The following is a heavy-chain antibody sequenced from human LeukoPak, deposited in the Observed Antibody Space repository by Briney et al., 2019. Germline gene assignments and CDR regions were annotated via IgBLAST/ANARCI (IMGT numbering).Heavy chain of an antibody. CDR2: INYSGRT. CDR1: GGPMRSFY. CDR3: ATLALEPGGPEFQH. V-gene: IGHV4-59*08. D-gene: IGHD1-1*01. J-gene: IGHJ1*01. Sequence: PSETLSLTCTVSGGPMRSFYWNWVRQFPEKGLEWIGYINYSGRTNYNPSLKSRVTVSVDASKNQFSLRLTSVTAADTAVYYCATLALEPGGPEFQHWGQGSLVTVSS.